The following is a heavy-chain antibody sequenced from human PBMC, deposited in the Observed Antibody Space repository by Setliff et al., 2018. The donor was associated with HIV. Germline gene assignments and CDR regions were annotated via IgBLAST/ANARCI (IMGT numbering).Heavy chain of an antibody. J-gene: IGHJ4*02. V-gene: IGHV4-39*07. Sequence: SETLSLTCTVSGGSMTSSNYYWGWIRQSPGRGLEWIGSISSSGSTTYHQSLRSRVTVSAATSKNQFSLKLTSVTAADTAVYFCARDPHYFDTSGHYSWFYFDYWGQGTLVTVS. CDR2: ISSSGST. D-gene: IGHD3-22*01. CDR1: GGSMTSSNYY. CDR3: ARDPHYFDTSGHYSWFYFDY.